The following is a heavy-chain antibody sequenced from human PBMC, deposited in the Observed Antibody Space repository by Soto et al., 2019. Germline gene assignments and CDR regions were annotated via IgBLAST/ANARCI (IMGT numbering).Heavy chain of an antibody. V-gene: IGHV4-30-2*01. CDR3: AREAGTTGMDV. D-gene: IGHD1-7*01. Sequence: QLQLQESGSGLVKPSQTLSLTCAVSGGSISSGGYSWSWIRQPPGKGLEWIGYIYHSGSTYYNPSLKSRVTISVDRSKKRFSLKLSSVTAADTAVYYCAREAGTTGMDVWGQGTTVAVSS. J-gene: IGHJ6*02. CDR2: IYHSGST. CDR1: GGSISSGGYS.